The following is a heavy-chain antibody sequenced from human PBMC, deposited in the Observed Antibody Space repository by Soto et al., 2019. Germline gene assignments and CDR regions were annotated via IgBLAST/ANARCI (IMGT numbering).Heavy chain of an antibody. CDR1: GGSISSYY. CDR2: IYYSGNT. CDR3: ASSSPFHY. D-gene: IGHD6-6*01. V-gene: IGHV4-39*01. J-gene: IGHJ4*02. Sequence: SETLSLTCTVSGGSISSYYWGWIRQPPGKGPEWIGSIYYSGNTYYNPSLKSRVSISIDTSRNQFSLKLTSVTAADTGVYYCASSSPFHYWGPGILVTVSS.